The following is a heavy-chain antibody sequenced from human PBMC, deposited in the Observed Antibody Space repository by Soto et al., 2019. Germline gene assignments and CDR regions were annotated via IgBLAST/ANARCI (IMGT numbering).Heavy chain of an antibody. CDR3: ARDALIAAAGT. CDR2: ISGSSSTI. D-gene: IGHD6-13*01. CDR1: GFTFSSYT. V-gene: IGHV3-48*01. J-gene: IGHJ4*02. Sequence: GGSLRLSCAASGFTFSSYTMNWVRQAPGKGLEWVSYISGSSSTIYYADSVKGRFTISRDNAKNSLYLQMNSLRAEDTAVYYCARDALIAAAGTWGQGTLVTVSS.